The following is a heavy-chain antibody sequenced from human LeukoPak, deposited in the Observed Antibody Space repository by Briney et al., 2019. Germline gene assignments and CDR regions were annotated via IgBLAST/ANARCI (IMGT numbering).Heavy chain of an antibody. CDR1: GGTFTSYA. CDR3: ARENYYDSSGYSGYFDL. Sequence: SVKVSCKASGGTFTSYAISWVRQAPGQGLEWMGGIIPIFGTANYAKKFQGRVTITADESTGKAYMELSSLRSEDTAVYYCARENYYDSSGYSGYFDLWGRGTLVTVSS. V-gene: IGHV1-69*01. CDR2: IIPIFGTA. D-gene: IGHD3-22*01. J-gene: IGHJ2*01.